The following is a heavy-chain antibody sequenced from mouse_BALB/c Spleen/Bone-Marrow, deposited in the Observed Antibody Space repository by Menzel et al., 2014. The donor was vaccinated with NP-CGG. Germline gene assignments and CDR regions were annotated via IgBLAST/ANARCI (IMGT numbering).Heavy chain of an antibody. V-gene: IGHV14-3*02. CDR1: GFNIKDTY. CDR3: ARGKVIYVGIAY. CDR2: IDPANGNT. Sequence: LAESGAELVKPGASVKLSCTASGFNIKDTYILWVKQRPEQGLEWIGRIDPANGNTKYGPKLQGKATITADTSSNTAYLQLSSLTSEDTAVYSCARGKVIYVGIAYWAQCTLVTDST. J-gene: IGHJ3*01. D-gene: IGHD1-1*01.